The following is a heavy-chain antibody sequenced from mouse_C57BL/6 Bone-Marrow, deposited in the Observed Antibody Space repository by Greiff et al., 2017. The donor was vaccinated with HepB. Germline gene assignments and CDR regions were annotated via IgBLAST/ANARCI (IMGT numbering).Heavy chain of an antibody. J-gene: IGHJ4*01. CDR1: GFNIKDDY. V-gene: IGHV14-4*01. CDR3: TRGSTRVTTGAMDY. CDR2: IDPENGDT. Sequence: VQLQQSGAELVRPGASVKLSCTASGFNIKDDYMHWVKQRPEQGLEWIGWIDPENGDTEYASKFQGKATITADTSSNTAYLQLSSLTSEDTAVYYCTRGSTRVTTGAMDYWGQGTSVTVSS. D-gene: IGHD2-2*01.